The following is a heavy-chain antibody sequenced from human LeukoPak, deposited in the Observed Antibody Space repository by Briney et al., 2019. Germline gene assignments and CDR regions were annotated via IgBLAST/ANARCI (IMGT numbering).Heavy chain of an antibody. D-gene: IGHD3-22*01. CDR3: ARGGAYYDSSGYYRYFDY. V-gene: IGHV1-8*01. CDR2: MNPNSGNT. Sequence: ASVKVSCKASGYTFTSYDINWVRQATGQGLEWMGWMNPNSGNTGYAQKFQGRVTMTTNTSISTAYMELSSLRSEDTAVYYCARGGAYYDSSGYYRYFDYWGQGTLVTVSS. CDR1: GYTFTSYD. J-gene: IGHJ4*02.